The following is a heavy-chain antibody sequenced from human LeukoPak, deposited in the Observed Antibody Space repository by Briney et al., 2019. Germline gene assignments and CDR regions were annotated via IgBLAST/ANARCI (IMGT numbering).Heavy chain of an antibody. D-gene: IGHD4-17*01. CDR1: GFSLSTSGVG. V-gene: IGHV2-5*02. CDR3: AHLDYADYPTDDAFDI. CDR2: IYWDDDK. J-gene: IGHJ3*02. Sequence: MGSGPTLVKPTQTLTLTCTFSGFSLSTSGVGVGWICQPPGKALEWLALIYWDDDKYYSPSLKNRLTITKDTSKNQVVLTMTNLDPVDTATYYCAHLDYADYPTDDAFDIWGQGTMVTVSS.